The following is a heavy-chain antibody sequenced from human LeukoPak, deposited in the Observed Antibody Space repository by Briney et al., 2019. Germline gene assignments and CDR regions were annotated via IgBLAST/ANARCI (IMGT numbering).Heavy chain of an antibody. D-gene: IGHD4-11*01. CDR3: ARHYPPDYTFDC. CDR2: INHSGST. J-gene: IGHJ4*02. CDR1: GGSFSGYY. V-gene: IGHV4-34*01. Sequence: PSETLSLTCAVYGGSFSGYYWSWIRQPPGKGLEWIGEINHSGSTNYNPSLKSRVTISVDTSKNQFSLKLSSVTAADTAVYFCARHYPPDYTFDCWGRGTLVTVSS.